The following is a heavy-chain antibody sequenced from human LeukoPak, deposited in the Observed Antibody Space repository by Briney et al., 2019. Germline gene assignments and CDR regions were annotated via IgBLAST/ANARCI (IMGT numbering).Heavy chain of an antibody. D-gene: IGHD3-9*01. CDR3: ARDFGTQRVLRYFDCDV. CDR2: IYYSGST. CDR1: GGSISSYY. V-gene: IGHV4-59*01. J-gene: IGHJ4*02. Sequence: SETLSLTCSVSGGSISSYYWSWIRQPPGKGLEWIGYIYYSGSTNYNPSLKSRVTISVDTSKNQFSLKLSSVTAADTAVYYCARDFGTQRVLRYFDCDVWGQGTLVTVSS.